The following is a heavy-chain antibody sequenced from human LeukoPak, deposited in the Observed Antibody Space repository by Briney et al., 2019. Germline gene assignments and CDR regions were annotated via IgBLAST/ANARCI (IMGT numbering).Heavy chain of an antibody. CDR1: GGSISSSSYY. Sequence: SETLSLTCTVSGGSISSSSYYWGWIRQPPGKGLEWIGNIYYSGNTYYNPSLKSRVTISVDTSKNQFSLKLSSVTAADTAVYYCARGANWGFWYFDLWGRGTLVTVSS. CDR3: ARGANWGFWYFDL. V-gene: IGHV4-39*01. CDR2: IYYSGNT. J-gene: IGHJ2*01. D-gene: IGHD7-27*01.